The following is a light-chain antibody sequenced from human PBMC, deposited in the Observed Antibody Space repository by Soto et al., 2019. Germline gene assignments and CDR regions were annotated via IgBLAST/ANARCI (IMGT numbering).Light chain of an antibody. J-gene: IGKJ5*01. V-gene: IGKV1-39*01. Sequence: DVQMTQSPSSLSASVGDRVSITCRASQSITTYLSWYQQKPGKAPKLLIYAASSLHSGVPSRFSGSGSGTDFTLTINSLQPEDFATYYCQQSYRIPITFGQGTRLEIK. CDR3: QQSYRIPIT. CDR2: AAS. CDR1: QSITTY.